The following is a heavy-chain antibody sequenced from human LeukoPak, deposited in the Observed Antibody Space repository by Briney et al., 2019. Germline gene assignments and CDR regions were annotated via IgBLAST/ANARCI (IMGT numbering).Heavy chain of an antibody. J-gene: IGHJ6*02. CDR3: ATSWNYYYHGMDV. D-gene: IGHD3-3*01. Sequence: GGSLRLSCAASGFTFSSYAMIWVREAPGKGLERVSAISGSGGSTYYADSVKGRFTISRDNSKTTLYLQMNSLRAEDTAVYYCATSWNYYYHGMDVCGQGTTVTVSS. CDR1: GFTFSSYA. V-gene: IGHV3-23*01. CDR2: ISGSGGST.